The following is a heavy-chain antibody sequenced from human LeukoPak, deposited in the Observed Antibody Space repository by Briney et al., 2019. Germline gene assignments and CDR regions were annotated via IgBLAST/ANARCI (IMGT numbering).Heavy chain of an antibody. CDR2: IYHSGST. CDR3: ASSYSKDAFDI. V-gene: IGHV4-30-2*01. Sequence: PSETLSLTCAVSGGSISSGGYSWSWIRQPPGTGLEWIGYIYHSGSTYYNPSLKSRVTISVDRSKNQFSLKLSSVTAADTAVYYCASSYSKDAFDIWGQGTMVTVSS. D-gene: IGHD2-15*01. CDR1: GGSISSGGYS. J-gene: IGHJ3*02.